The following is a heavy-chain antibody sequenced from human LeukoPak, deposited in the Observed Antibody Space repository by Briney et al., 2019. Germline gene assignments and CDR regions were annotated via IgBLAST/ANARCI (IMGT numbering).Heavy chain of an antibody. CDR3: AREGPYYDSSGYIPYFHY. D-gene: IGHD3-22*01. Sequence: PSQTLSLTCTVSGGSISSGNYYWNWIRQPAGKGLEWIGRIYTSGSTHYNPSLKSRVTISVDTSKNHFSLKLSSVTAADTAVYYCAREGPYYDSSGYIPYFHYRGQGTLVTVSS. V-gene: IGHV4-61*02. J-gene: IGHJ4*02. CDR1: GGSISSGNYY. CDR2: IYTSGST.